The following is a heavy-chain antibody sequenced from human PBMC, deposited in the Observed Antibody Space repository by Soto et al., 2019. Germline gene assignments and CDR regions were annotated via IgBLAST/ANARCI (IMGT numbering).Heavy chain of an antibody. J-gene: IGHJ5*02. V-gene: IGHV3-33*01. CDR3: ARGDSSGYYGDQ. CDR2: IWDDGSDK. CDR1: GFTFSTYG. Sequence: QVQLVESGGGVVQPGTSLRLSCAASGFTFSTYGMHWVRQAPGKGLEWVAVIWDDGSDKYYADSVKGRFTISRDNSKNTLYLQMNSLRSEDTAMYYCARGDSSGYYGDQWGQGTLVTVSS. D-gene: IGHD3-22*01.